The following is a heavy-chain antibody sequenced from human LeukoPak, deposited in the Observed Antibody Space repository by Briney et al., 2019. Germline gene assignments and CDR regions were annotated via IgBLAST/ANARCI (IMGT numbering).Heavy chain of an antibody. J-gene: IGHJ4*02. V-gene: IGHV3-21*04. CDR2: ISTSSIYI. Sequence: GGSLRLSCSASGFTFSSNSMNWVRQAPGKGLEWVSSISTSSIYIYYADSVKGRFTISRDNARKSLYLEMNSLRAEDTAVYYCAREGGSGSYYRVDGIREVFEFDYWGQGTLVTVSS. CDR3: AREGGSGSYYRVDGIREVFEFDY. D-gene: IGHD3-10*01. CDR1: GFTFSSNS.